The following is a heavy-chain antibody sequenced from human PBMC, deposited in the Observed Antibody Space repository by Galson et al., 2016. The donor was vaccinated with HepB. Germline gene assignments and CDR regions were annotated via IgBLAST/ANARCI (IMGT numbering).Heavy chain of an antibody. CDR1: GGSFSDYA. J-gene: IGHJ4*02. V-gene: IGHV1-69*04. CDR3: ERVDFSGSNCYGAY. Sequence: SVKVSCKVSGGSFSDYAFAWVRQAPGQGLEWMGRVIPMVGMAKYAQKFQGRVTLTADTSTKTAYMEFNSLTSEDTAIYYCERVDFSGSNCYGAYWGQGTLVTVSS. D-gene: IGHD2-15*01. CDR2: VIPMVGMA.